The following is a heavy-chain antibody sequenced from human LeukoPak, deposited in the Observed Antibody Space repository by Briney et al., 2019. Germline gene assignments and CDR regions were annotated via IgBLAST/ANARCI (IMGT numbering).Heavy chain of an antibody. CDR2: ICSGGST. D-gene: IGHD5-18*01. J-gene: IGHJ2*01. V-gene: IGHV3-53*01. Sequence: GGSLRLSCAASGFTFSSSAMSWVRQAPGKGLEWVSVICSGGSTYYADSVKGRFTISRDSSKNTLYLQMDSLGAGDTAVYYCARVGYSYGHWYFDLWGRGTLVTVSS. CDR1: GFTFSSSA. CDR3: ARVGYSYGHWYFDL.